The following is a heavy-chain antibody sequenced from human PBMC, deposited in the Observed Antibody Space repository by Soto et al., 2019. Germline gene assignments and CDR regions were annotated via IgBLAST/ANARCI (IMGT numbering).Heavy chain of an antibody. CDR3: ARSDSSGYYPHAY. CDR1: GGTFSSYA. CDR2: IIPIFGTA. V-gene: IGHV1-69*13. J-gene: IGHJ4*02. Sequence: SVKVSCKASGGTFSSYAISWVRQAPGQGLEWMGGIIPIFGTANYAQKFQGRVTITADEATSTAYMELSSLRSEDTAVYYCARSDSSGYYPHAYWGQGTLVTVSS. D-gene: IGHD3-22*01.